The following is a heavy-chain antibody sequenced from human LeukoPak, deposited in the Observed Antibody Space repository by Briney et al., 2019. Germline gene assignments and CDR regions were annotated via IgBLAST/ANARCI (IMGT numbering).Heavy chain of an antibody. Sequence: GGSLRLSCAASGFTFSSYGMHWVRQAPGKGLEWVAVIWYDGSNINYADSVKGRFTISRDNPKKTLYLQMNSLRVEDTAVYYCATPLDYYDSSGYHQGGDWGQGTLVTVSS. J-gene: IGHJ4*02. D-gene: IGHD3-22*01. CDR2: IWYDGSNI. V-gene: IGHV3-33*01. CDR1: GFTFSSYG. CDR3: ATPLDYYDSSGYHQGGD.